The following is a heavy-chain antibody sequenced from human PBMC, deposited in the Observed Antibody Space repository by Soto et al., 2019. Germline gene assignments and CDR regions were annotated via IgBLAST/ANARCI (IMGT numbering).Heavy chain of an antibody. CDR3: AREIDGYGGMDG. Sequence: QVQLVQSGAEVKKPGSSVKVSCKASGGTFSTDSISWVRQAPGQGLEWMGGIIPMFGTANNAQKFQGRVTITADESTSTAYMALRSLTSKDPAVYLCAREIDGYGGMDGWGQGTRVPVAS. CDR1: GGTFSTDS. CDR2: IIPMFGTA. D-gene: IGHD5-18*01. V-gene: IGHV1-69*12. J-gene: IGHJ6*02.